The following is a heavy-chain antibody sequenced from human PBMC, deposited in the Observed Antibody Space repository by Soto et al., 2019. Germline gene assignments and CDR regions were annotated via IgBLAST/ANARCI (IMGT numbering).Heavy chain of an antibody. Sequence: SMNTSCKGSGYSFTSYWISWGRQMRGKGLEWMGRIDPSDSYTNYSPSFQGHVTISADKSISTAYLQWSSLKASDTAVYYCASSSLTIFGDYYYGMDIWGQGTTVTVSS. D-gene: IGHD3-3*01. V-gene: IGHV5-10-1*01. CDR2: IDPSDSYT. CDR3: ASSSLTIFGDYYYGMDI. CDR1: GYSFTSYW. J-gene: IGHJ6*02.